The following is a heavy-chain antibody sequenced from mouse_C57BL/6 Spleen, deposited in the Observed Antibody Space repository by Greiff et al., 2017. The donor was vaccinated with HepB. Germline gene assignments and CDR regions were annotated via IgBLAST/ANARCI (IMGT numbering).Heavy chain of an antibody. Sequence: QVQLKESGPGILQSSQTLSLTCSFSGFSLSTSGMGVSWTRQPSGKGLEWLAHIYWDDDKRYNPSLKSRLTISKDTSRNQVSPKITSVDTADTATYYCAREGDGYFDYWGQGTTLTVSS. CDR2: IYWDDDK. J-gene: IGHJ2*01. V-gene: IGHV8-12*01. CDR1: GFSLSTSGMG. CDR3: AREGDGYFDY. D-gene: IGHD2-3*01.